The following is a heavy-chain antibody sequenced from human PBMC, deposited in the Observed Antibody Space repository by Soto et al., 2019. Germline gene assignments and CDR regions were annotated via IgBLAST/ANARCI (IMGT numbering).Heavy chain of an antibody. Sequence: PSETLSLTCTVSDGSISSSGYYWAWIRQPPEKGPEWVASIYYNGNTYYNPFLKSRLTISGDTYQNQFSLKLRSVTVADTAVYYCARHTGVISGFDPWGQGTLVTVSS. J-gene: IGHJ5*02. CDR2: IYYNGNT. V-gene: IGHV4-39*01. CDR1: DGSISSSGYY. D-gene: IGHD3-10*01. CDR3: ARHTGVISGFDP.